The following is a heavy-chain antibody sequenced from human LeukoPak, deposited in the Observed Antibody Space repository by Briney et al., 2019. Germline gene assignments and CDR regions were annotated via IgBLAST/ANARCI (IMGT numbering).Heavy chain of an antibody. D-gene: IGHD3-22*01. V-gene: IGHV4-59*08. CDR2: IYYSGST. CDR1: GGFISSYY. Sequence: SETLSLTCTVSGGFISSYYWSWIRQPPGKGLEWIGYIYYSGSTNYNPSLKSRVTISVDTSKNQFSLKLSSVTAADTAVYYCASSHYYDSSGYYYPNWFDPWGQGTLVTVSS. J-gene: IGHJ5*02. CDR3: ASSHYYDSSGYYYPNWFDP.